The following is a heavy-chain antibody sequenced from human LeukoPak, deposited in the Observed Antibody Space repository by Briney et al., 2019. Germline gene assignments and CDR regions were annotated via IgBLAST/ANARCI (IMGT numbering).Heavy chain of an antibody. CDR2: MNHSGST. Sequence: PSETLSLTCAVYGWSFSGYYWSWIRQPPGQGLEWIGEMNHSGSTNDNPSHKSQVTISVDTSKTQISLKLRSVTAADTAVSYCARGTYYYGSGSYNFDYYGQGNLATVSS. J-gene: IGHJ4*02. CDR1: GWSFSGYY. V-gene: IGHV4-34*01. D-gene: IGHD3-10*01. CDR3: ARGTYYYGSGSYNFDY.